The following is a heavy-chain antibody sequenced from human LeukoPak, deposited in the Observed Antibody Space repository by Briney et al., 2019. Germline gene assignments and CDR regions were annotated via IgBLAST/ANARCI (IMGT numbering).Heavy chain of an antibody. D-gene: IGHD2-2*01. CDR1: GYTFTSYD. CDR3: AREYCSSTSCSGGWWFDP. Sequence: ASVKVSCKASGYTFTSYDINWVRQAAGQGLEWMGWMNANSGNTGYAQEFQGRVTMTRDTSISTAYTELSSLRSEDTAVYYCAREYCSSTSCSGGWWFDPWGQGTLVTVSS. V-gene: IGHV1-8*01. CDR2: MNANSGNT. J-gene: IGHJ5*02.